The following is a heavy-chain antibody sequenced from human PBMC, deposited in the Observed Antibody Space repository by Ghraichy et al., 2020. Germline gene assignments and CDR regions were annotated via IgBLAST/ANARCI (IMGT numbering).Heavy chain of an antibody. CDR1: GFTFSSYG. J-gene: IGHJ4*02. CDR2: ISYDGSNK. V-gene: IGHV3-30*03. Sequence: GSLRLSCAASGFTFSSYGMHWVRQAPGKGLEWVAVISYDGSNKYYADSVKGRFTISRDNSKNTLYLQMNSLRAEDTAVYYCAREDSSGYGIDYWGQGTLVTVSS. D-gene: IGHD3-22*01. CDR3: AREDSSGYGIDY.